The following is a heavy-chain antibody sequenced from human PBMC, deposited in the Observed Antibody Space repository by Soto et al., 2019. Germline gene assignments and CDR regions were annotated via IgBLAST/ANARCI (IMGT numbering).Heavy chain of an antibody. V-gene: IGHV3-23*01. CDR3: AKGPDYDFWSPLFFDY. D-gene: IGHD3-3*01. Sequence: GGSLRLSCAASGFTFSSYAMSWVRQAPGKGLEWVSAISGSGGSTYYADSVKGRFTISRDNSKNTLYLQMNSLRAEDTAVYYCAKGPDYDFWSPLFFDYWGQGTLVTVSS. J-gene: IGHJ4*02. CDR2: ISGSGGST. CDR1: GFTFSSYA.